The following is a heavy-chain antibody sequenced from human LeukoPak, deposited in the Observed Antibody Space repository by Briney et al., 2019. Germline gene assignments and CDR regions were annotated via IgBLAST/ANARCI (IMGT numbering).Heavy chain of an antibody. Sequence: PGGSLRLSCAASGFTFDDYAMHWVRQASGKGLEWASHITWDGGSTHYADSVEGRFTISRDNRENSLYLQMNSLRPEDTALYYCAKDRAARGRGNYFYMDVWGKGTTVTVSS. CDR2: ITWDGGST. V-gene: IGHV3-43D*03. CDR3: AKDRAARGRGNYFYMDV. D-gene: IGHD2/OR15-2a*01. J-gene: IGHJ6*03. CDR1: GFTFDDYA.